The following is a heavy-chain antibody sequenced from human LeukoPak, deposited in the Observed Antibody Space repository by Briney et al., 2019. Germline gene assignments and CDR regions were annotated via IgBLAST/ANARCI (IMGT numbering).Heavy chain of an antibody. CDR2: ISWNSGSI. Sequence: GRSLRLSCAASGFTFDDYAMHWVRQAPGKGLEWVSGISWNSGSIGYADSVKGRFTISRDNAKNSLYRQMNSLRAEDTALYYCAKGKRSGYYYVELDYWGQGTLVTVSS. D-gene: IGHD3-22*01. J-gene: IGHJ4*02. V-gene: IGHV3-9*01. CDR3: AKGKRSGYYYVELDY. CDR1: GFTFDDYA.